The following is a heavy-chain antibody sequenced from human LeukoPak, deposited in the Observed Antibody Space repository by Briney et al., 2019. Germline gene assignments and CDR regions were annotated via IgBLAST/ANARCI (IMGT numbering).Heavy chain of an antibody. J-gene: IGHJ4*02. V-gene: IGHV3-30*04. Sequence: PGGSLRLSCAASGFTFSSYAMHWVRQAPGKGLEWVAVISYDGSNKYYADSVKGRFTISRDNSKNTLYLQMNSLRAEDTAVYYCARASYCGGDCYSSGFDYWGQGTLVTVSS. CDR1: GFTFSSYA. CDR2: ISYDGSNK. CDR3: ARASYCGGDCYSSGFDY. D-gene: IGHD2-21*02.